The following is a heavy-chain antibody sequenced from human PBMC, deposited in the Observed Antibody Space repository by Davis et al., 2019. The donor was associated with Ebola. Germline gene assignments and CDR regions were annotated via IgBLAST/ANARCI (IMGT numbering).Heavy chain of an antibody. D-gene: IGHD1-7*01. CDR1: GFTFSTYS. Sequence: GESLKISCAASGFTFSTYSMSWVRQAPGKGLEWVSSISSSSSYIYYADSVKGRFTISRDNSKNTLYLQMNSLRAEDTAVYYCAKLELKGYWGQGTLVTVSS. CDR2: ISSSSSYI. CDR3: AKLELKGY. J-gene: IGHJ4*02. V-gene: IGHV3-21*01.